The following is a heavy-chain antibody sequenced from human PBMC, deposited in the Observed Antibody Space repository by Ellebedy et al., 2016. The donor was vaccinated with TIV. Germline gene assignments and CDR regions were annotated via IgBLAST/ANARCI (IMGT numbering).Heavy chain of an antibody. CDR3: ASMTWGSGNYFDY. CDR1: GFTFSSYG. V-gene: IGHV3-33*01. Sequence: PGGSLRLSCAAPGFTFSSYGMHWVGQAPGKGLEWVAVIWYDGSNKYYADSVKGRFTISRDNSKNTLNLKMNSLKPEDTSVYYCASMTWGSGNYFDYWGQGTLVTVSS. D-gene: IGHD3-10*01. CDR2: IWYDGSNK. J-gene: IGHJ4*02.